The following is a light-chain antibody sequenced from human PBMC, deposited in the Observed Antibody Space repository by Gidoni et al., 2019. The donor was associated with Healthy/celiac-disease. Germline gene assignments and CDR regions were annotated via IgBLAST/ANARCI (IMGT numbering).Light chain of an antibody. CDR2: ASF. Sequence: DIQMTQSPSSLSGSVGDTVTITCRASQSINGYVNWYQQKPGKAPKLLIFASFTLQSGVPSRFSGSGAGKDFTLNINHPQPEDFATYYCQQGESTPLTFXGXTNVXIK. J-gene: IGKJ4*01. V-gene: IGKV1-39*01. CDR1: QSINGY. CDR3: QQGESTPLT.